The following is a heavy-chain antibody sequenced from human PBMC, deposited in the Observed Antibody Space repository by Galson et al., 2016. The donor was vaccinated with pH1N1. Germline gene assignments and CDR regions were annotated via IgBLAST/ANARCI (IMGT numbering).Heavy chain of an antibody. Sequence: SETLSLTCTVSGYSISVGHYWAWIRQSPGKGLEWIGSIYFTGSTYYNPSLTNRVTMSVDTSKHQFSLKLTSVTAAATAVYYCARRGYTYGEDAFDLWGQGTMVTVS. CDR3: ARRGYTYGEDAFDL. CDR2: IYFTGST. CDR1: GYSISVGHY. J-gene: IGHJ3*01. V-gene: IGHV4-38-2*02. D-gene: IGHD5-18*01.